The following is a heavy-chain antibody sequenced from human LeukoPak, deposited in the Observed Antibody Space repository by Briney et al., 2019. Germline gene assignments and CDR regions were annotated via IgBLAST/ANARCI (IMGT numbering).Heavy chain of an antibody. Sequence: KPSETLSLTCTVSGGSISSGDYYWSWIRQPPGKGLEWIGYIYFSGSTYYNPSLKSRVTISVETSKNQFSLKLSSVTAADTAVYYCARGPNYVWGSYQYFDYWGQGTLVTVAS. D-gene: IGHD3-16*02. J-gene: IGHJ4*02. CDR1: GGSISSGDYY. CDR3: ARGPNYVWGSYQYFDY. V-gene: IGHV4-30-4*01. CDR2: IYFSGST.